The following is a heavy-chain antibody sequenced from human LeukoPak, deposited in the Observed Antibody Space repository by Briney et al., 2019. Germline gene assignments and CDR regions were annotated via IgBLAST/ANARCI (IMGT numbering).Heavy chain of an antibody. J-gene: IGHJ3*02. Sequence: GGSLRLSCAASGFTFSSYSMNWVRQAPGKGLEWVSSISSSSSYIYYADSVKGRFTISRDNAKNSLHLQMNSLRAEDTAVYYCARPYYDILTGSLDAFDIWGQGTVVTVSS. CDR3: ARPYYDILTGSLDAFDI. D-gene: IGHD3-9*01. CDR1: GFTFSSYS. V-gene: IGHV3-21*01. CDR2: ISSSSSYI.